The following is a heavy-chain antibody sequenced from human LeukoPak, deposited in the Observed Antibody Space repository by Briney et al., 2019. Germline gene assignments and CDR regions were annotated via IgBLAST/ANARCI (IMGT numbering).Heavy chain of an antibody. Sequence: SETLSLTCTVSGGSISSSSYYWGWIRQPPGKGLEWIGSIYYSGSTYYNPSLKSRVTISVDTSKNQFSLKLSSVTAADTAVYYCARDRLGTIFGVAGDEYYMDVWGKGTTVTVSS. D-gene: IGHD3-3*01. CDR1: GGSISSSSYY. CDR3: ARDRLGTIFGVAGDEYYMDV. CDR2: IYYSGST. J-gene: IGHJ6*03. V-gene: IGHV4-39*07.